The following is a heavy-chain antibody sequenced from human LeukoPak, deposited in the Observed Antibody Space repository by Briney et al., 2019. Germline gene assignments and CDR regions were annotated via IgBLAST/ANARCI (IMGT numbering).Heavy chain of an antibody. CDR2: ISSSSSTL. J-gene: IGHJ6*03. CDR3: ARDSGYSYGYSYYYYMDV. Sequence: PAGSLRLSCAASGFTFSSYSMNWVRQAPGKELEGVSYISSSSSTLYYAYSVKGRFTISTDNAKNSLYLQMNSLRAEDTAVYYCARDSGYSYGYSYYYYMDVWGKGTTVTVSS. CDR1: GFTFSSYS. D-gene: IGHD5-18*01. V-gene: IGHV3-48*01.